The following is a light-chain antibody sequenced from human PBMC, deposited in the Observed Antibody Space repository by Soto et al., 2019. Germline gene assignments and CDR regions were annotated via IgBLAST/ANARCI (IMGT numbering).Light chain of an antibody. Sequence: QSALTQPASVSGSPGQSITISCTGTSSDVGGYNYVSWYKQHSGKAPKLMIYDVSYRPSGVSNRFSGFKSGNTASLTISGLQAEDEADYFCSSYTSISTVVFGGGTKLTVL. CDR3: SSYTSISTVV. CDR2: DVS. CDR1: SSDVGGYNY. J-gene: IGLJ2*01. V-gene: IGLV2-14*03.